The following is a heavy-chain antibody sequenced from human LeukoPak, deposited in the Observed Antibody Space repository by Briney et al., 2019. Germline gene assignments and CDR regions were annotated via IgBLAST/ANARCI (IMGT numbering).Heavy chain of an antibody. CDR3: AKELAATGSYYFDY. CDR1: GFTFSSYA. V-gene: IGHV3-23*01. CDR2: ISGSGGDT. D-gene: IGHD6-13*01. Sequence: PGGSLRLSCAASGFTFSSYAMSWVRQAPGKGLEWVSAISGSGGDTYYADSVKGRFTISRDNSKNTLYLQMNSLRAEDTAIYYCAKELAATGSYYFDYWGQGTLVTVSP. J-gene: IGHJ4*02.